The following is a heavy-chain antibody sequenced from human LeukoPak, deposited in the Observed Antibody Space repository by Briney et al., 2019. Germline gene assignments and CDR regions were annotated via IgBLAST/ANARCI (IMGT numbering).Heavy chain of an antibody. CDR1: GYTLTELS. D-gene: IGHD3-10*01. CDR2: FDPEDGET. J-gene: IGHJ5*02. CDR3: ATPGGRITMVREPWGFDP. Sequence: GASVKVSCKVSGYTLTELSMHWVRQAPGKGLEWMGGFDPEDGETIYAQKSQGRVTMTEDTSTDTAYMELSSLRSEDTAVYYCATPGGRITMVREPWGFDPWGQGTLVTVSS. V-gene: IGHV1-24*01.